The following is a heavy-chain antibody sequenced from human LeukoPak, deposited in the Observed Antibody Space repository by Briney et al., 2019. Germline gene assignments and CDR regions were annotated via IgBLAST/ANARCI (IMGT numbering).Heavy chain of an antibody. V-gene: IGHV7-4-1*02. J-gene: IGHJ4*02. Sequence: GASVKVSCKASGYTFTSYAMNWVRQAPGQGLEWMGWINTNTGNPTYAQGFTGRFVFSLDTSVSTAYLQISSLKAEDTAVYYYARDRIQLWYGGRYFDYWGQGTLVTVSS. CDR2: INTNTGNP. D-gene: IGHD5-18*01. CDR1: GYTFTSYA. CDR3: ARDRIQLWYGGRYFDY.